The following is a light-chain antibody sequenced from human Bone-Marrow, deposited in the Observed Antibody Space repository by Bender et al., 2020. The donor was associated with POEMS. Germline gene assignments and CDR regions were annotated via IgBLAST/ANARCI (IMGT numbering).Light chain of an antibody. V-gene: IGLV1-44*01. CDR1: SSNIGGNA. J-gene: IGLJ3*02. CDR3: SAWDGILSGWV. CDR2: GND. Sequence: QSVLTQPPSASGTPGQRVTISCSGSSSNIGGNAVNWWQQLPGTAPKLLIYGNDQRRSGVPDRFSGSRSSTSASLAISGRQSEDEADYFCSAWDGILSGWVFGGGTELTVL.